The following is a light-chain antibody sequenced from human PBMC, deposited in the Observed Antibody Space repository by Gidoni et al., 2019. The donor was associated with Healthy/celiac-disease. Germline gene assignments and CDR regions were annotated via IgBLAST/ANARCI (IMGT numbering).Light chain of an antibody. CDR1: QSVSSN. J-gene: IGKJ1*01. V-gene: IGKV3-15*01. CDR2: GAS. Sequence: EIVMTQSPATRSVSPGERATLSCRASQSVSSNLAWYQQKPGQAPRLLIYGASTRATGIPARFSGSGFGTEFTLIISSLQSEDFAVYYCQQYNNWPPMFGQGTKVEIK. CDR3: QQYNNWPPM.